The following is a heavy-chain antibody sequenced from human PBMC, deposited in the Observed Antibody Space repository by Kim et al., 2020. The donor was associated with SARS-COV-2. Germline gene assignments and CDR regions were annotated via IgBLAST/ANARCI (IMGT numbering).Heavy chain of an antibody. Sequence: YAALVKGRFTISGDNARASLYLQMNSLRAEDTAVYYCARVLTSGWSYFDYWGQGTLVTVSS. J-gene: IGHJ4*02. V-gene: IGHV3-11*05. D-gene: IGHD6-19*01. CDR3: ARVLTSGWSYFDY.